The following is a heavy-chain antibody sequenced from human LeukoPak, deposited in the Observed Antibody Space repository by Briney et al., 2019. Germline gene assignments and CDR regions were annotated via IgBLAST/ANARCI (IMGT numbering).Heavy chain of an antibody. D-gene: IGHD1-26*01. CDR3: ARQRLWADY. J-gene: IGHJ4*02. CDR2: VYYSGST. CDR1: GDSMSSHY. Sequence: SETLSLTCTVSGDSMSSHYWGWFRQPPGTGLEWIGVVYYSGSTYYTPSLKSRVTISVDTSKNQSSLRLNSVTAADTAVYYCARQRLWADYWGQGTLVTVSS. V-gene: IGHV4-39*01.